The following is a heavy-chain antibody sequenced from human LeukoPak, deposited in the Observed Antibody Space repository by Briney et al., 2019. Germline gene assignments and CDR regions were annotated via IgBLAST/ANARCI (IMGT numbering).Heavy chain of an antibody. J-gene: IGHJ4*02. D-gene: IGHD6-19*01. V-gene: IGHV1-2*02. CDR1: GYTFTGYY. Sequence: GASEKVSSKASGYTFTGYYIHWVRQAPGQGLEWMGWINPNGGGTNYAQNFQGRVTMTRDTSISTAYMELSRLRSDDTAIYYCARENNSGWYRKAAFDYWGQGTLVTVTS. CDR3: ARENNSGWYRKAAFDY. CDR2: INPNGGGT.